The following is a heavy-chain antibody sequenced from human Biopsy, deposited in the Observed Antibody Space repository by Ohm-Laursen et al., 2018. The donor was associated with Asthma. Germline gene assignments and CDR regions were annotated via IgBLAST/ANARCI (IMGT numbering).Heavy chain of an antibody. Sequence: ASVKVSCKSLGGTFNTYVIGWVRQAPGQGLERMGGINSVFGTTTYPQKFQDRVTTTADDSTSTVYMELSSLRSEDTAVYYCARKAGSCISRTCYSLDFWGQGTLVTVSS. D-gene: IGHD2-2*01. CDR2: INSVFGTT. J-gene: IGHJ4*02. CDR3: ARKAGSCISRTCYSLDF. CDR1: GGTFNTYV. V-gene: IGHV1-69*13.